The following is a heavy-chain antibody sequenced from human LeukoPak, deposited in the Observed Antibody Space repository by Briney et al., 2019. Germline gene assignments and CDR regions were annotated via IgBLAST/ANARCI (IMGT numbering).Heavy chain of an antibody. V-gene: IGHV3-9*01. Sequence: GGSLRLSCAASGFTFDDYAMHWVRQAPGKGLEGVSGISWNSGSLEYEESVKGRFTIARDNAKNSLYLQMNSLRAEDSALYYCAKGASRSWYRYADYWGQGTLVTVSS. D-gene: IGHD6-13*01. J-gene: IGHJ4*02. CDR2: ISWNSGSL. CDR3: AKGASRSWYRYADY. CDR1: GFTFDDYA.